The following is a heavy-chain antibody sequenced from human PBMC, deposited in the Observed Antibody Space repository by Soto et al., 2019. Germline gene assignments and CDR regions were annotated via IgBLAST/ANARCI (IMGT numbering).Heavy chain of an antibody. Sequence: QVQLQESGPGLVKPSQTLSLTCAVSGGSITGRDYYWSWIRQHPGKGLEWIGYIYYSGSTYYNPSLMSRLTISLDTSKNHFSLKLSSVTAAGTAVYYCAKAVRFGALLDWFDPWGQGTLVTVSS. CDR2: IYYSGST. CDR3: AKAVRFGALLDWFDP. V-gene: IGHV4-31*11. D-gene: IGHD3-10*01. J-gene: IGHJ5*02. CDR1: GGSITGRDYY.